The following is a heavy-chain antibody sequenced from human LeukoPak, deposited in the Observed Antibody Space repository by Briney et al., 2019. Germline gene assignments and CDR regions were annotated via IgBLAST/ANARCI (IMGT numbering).Heavy chain of an antibody. CDR1: GYTFTGYY. V-gene: IGHV1-2*02. CDR3: AREGDIVATPRPEFDY. J-gene: IGHJ4*02. D-gene: IGHD5-12*01. CDR2: INPNSGGT. Sequence: GASVKVSCKASGYTFTGYYMHWVRQAPGQGLEWMGWINPNSGGTNYAQKFQGRVTMTRDTSISTAYMELSRLRSDDTAVYYCAREGDIVATPRPEFDYWGQGTLVTVSS.